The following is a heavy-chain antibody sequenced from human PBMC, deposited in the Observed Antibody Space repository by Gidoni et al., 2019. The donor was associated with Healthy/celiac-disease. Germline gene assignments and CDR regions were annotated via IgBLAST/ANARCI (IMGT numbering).Heavy chain of an antibody. CDR1: GGSFSGYY. V-gene: IGHV4-34*01. J-gene: IGHJ6*02. CDR2: INHSGST. Sequence: QVQLQQWGAGLLKPSETLSLTCAVYGGSFSGYYWCWLRQPPGKGLEWIGEINHSGSTNYNPSLKSRVTISVDTSKNQFSLKLSSVTAADTAVYYCARVAGGYCSSTSCRNYYYYYGMDVWGQGTTVTVSS. CDR3: ARVAGGYCSSTSCRNYYYYYGMDV. D-gene: IGHD2-2*01.